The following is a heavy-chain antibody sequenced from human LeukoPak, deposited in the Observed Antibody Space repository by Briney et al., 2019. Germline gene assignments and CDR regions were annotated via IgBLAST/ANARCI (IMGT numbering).Heavy chain of an antibody. Sequence: PSETLSLTCAVYGGSFSGYYWSWIRQPPGKGLEWIGEINHSGSTNYNPSLKSRVTISVDTSKNQFSLKLSSVTAADTAVYYCARGKSAASAYNWFDPWGQGTLVTVSS. CDR3: ARGKSAASAYNWFDP. V-gene: IGHV4-34*01. D-gene: IGHD6-13*01. J-gene: IGHJ5*02. CDR1: GGSFSGYY. CDR2: INHSGST.